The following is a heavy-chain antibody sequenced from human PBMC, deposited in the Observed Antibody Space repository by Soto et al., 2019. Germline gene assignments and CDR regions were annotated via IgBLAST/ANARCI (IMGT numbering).Heavy chain of an antibody. CDR3: ARGPGNNWNYPFDY. Sequence: GGSLRLSCAASGFTFSSYGMHWVRQAPGKGLEWVAVIWYDGSNKYYADSVKGRFTISRDNSKNTLYLQMNSLRAEDTAVYYCARGPGNNWNYPFDYWGQGTLVTVSS. D-gene: IGHD1-7*01. V-gene: IGHV3-33*01. CDR1: GFTFSSYG. CDR2: IWYDGSNK. J-gene: IGHJ4*02.